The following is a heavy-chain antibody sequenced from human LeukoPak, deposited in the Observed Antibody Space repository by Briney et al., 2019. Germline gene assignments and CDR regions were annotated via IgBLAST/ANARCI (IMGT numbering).Heavy chain of an antibody. Sequence: ASVKVSCKASGGTFSSYAISWVRQAPGQGLEWMGRIIPILGIANYAQKFQGRVTITADKSTSTAYMELSSLRSGDTAVYYCARSPSAPKGVDYWGQGTLVTVSS. V-gene: IGHV1-69*04. CDR1: GGTFSSYA. CDR3: ARSPSAPKGVDY. CDR2: IIPILGIA. D-gene: IGHD3-10*01. J-gene: IGHJ4*02.